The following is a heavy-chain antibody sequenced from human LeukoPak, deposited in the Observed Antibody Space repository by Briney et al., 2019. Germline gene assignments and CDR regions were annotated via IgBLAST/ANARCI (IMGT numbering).Heavy chain of an antibody. Sequence: GGSLRLSCAASGFTFSSYSMNWVRQAPGKGLEWVSYISRSSNTIYYADSVKGRFTISRDNSKNTLYLQMNSLRAVDTAVYYCAKDDGWVQYANWGQGTLVTVSS. CDR1: GFTFSSYS. J-gene: IGHJ4*02. V-gene: IGHV3-48*01. D-gene: IGHD5-24*01. CDR3: AKDDGWVQYAN. CDR2: ISRSSNTI.